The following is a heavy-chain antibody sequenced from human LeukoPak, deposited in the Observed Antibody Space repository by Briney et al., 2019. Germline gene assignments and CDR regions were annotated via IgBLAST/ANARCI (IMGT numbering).Heavy chain of an antibody. CDR2: ISYDGSNK. V-gene: IGHV3-30-3*01. D-gene: IGHD2-15*01. CDR1: GFTFSSYA. J-gene: IGHJ4*02. Sequence: GGSLRLSCAASGFTFSSYAMHWVRQAPGKGLEWVAVISYDGSNKYYADSVKGRFTISRDNSKNTLYLQMNSLRAEDTAVYYCARDYCSGGSCPIDSWGQGTLVTVSS. CDR3: ARDYCSGGSCPIDS.